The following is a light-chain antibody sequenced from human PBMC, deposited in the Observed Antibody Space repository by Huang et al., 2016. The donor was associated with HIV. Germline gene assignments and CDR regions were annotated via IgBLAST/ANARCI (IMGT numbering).Light chain of an antibody. Sequence: VMTQSPATLSVSPGERATLSCRASESILRNLAWYQQSPGQPPRLLSYGASVRLTGIPDRFSGSGSGTEFSLTISSLQSEDFAVYYCQQYNKWPPYTYGQGTKLEIK. CDR2: GAS. CDR1: ESILRN. J-gene: IGKJ2*01. V-gene: IGKV3-15*01. CDR3: QQYNKWPPYT.